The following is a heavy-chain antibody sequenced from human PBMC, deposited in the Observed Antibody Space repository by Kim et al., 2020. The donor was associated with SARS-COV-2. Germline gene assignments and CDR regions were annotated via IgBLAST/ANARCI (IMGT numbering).Heavy chain of an antibody. D-gene: IGHD1-26*01. CDR1: GFTFSSYW. V-gene: IGHV3-7*01. Sequence: GGSLRLSCAASGFTFSSYWISWVRQAPGKGLEWVANIKQDGSEKFYVDSVKGRFTISRDNAKNSLYLQMNSLRAEDTAVYYCVGSYGAFDIWGQGTMVTVSS. J-gene: IGHJ3*02. CDR2: IKQDGSEK. CDR3: VGSYGAFDI.